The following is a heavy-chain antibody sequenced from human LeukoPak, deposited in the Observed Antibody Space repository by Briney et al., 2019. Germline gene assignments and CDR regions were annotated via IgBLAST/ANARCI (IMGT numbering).Heavy chain of an antibody. D-gene: IGHD3-22*01. J-gene: IGHJ3*02. CDR3: ASSYYDSSSHAFDI. CDR2: VKQDGIEK. V-gene: IGHV3-7*01. CDR1: GFTFSSYA. Sequence: PGGSLRLSCAASGFTFSSYAMSWVRQAPGKGLEWVANVKQDGIEKYYVDSVKGRFTISRDNAKNSLYLQMSSLRADDTAVYYCASSYYDSSSHAFDIWGQGTMVTVSS.